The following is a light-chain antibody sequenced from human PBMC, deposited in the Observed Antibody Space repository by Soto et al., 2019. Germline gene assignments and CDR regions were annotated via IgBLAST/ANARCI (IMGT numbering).Light chain of an antibody. CDR3: SSYTSTSYV. Sequence: QSVLTQPASVSGSPGQSITISCTGTSSDVGGYNYVSWYQQHPGKAPKLMIYEVSNRPSGVSNRFSGSKSGNTASLTISGLQAEDEADYYCSSYTSTSYVXGTGTTVTVI. V-gene: IGLV2-14*01. CDR2: EVS. CDR1: SSDVGGYNY. J-gene: IGLJ1*01.